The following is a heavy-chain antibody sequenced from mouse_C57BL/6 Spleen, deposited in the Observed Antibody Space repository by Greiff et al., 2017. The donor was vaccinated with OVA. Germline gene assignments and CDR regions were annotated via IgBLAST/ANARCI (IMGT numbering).Heavy chain of an antibody. CDR1: GYTFTSYW. Sequence: QVQLKESGAELVRPGSSVKLSCKASGYTFTSYWMHWVKQRPIQGLEWIGNIDPSDSETHYNQKFKDKATLTVDKSSSTAYMQLSSLTSEDSAVYYCATLGSSYGYWGQGTTLTVSS. J-gene: IGHJ2*01. CDR2: IDPSDSET. CDR3: ATLGSSYGY. V-gene: IGHV1-52*01. D-gene: IGHD1-1*01.